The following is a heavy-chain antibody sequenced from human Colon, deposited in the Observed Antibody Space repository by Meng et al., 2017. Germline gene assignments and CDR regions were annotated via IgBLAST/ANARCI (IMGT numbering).Heavy chain of an antibody. V-gene: IGHV3-7*04. CDR2: IKEDGSEK. D-gene: IGHD6-19*01. J-gene: IGHJ5*02. Sequence: GESLKISCAASGFTFSSSWMSWVRQAPGKGLEWVANIKEDGSEKYYVDSVKGRFTISRENAKNSLYLQMNSLRAEDTAVYYCARAEQWLAQNHWGQGTLVTVSS. CDR1: GFTFSSSW. CDR3: ARAEQWLAQNH.